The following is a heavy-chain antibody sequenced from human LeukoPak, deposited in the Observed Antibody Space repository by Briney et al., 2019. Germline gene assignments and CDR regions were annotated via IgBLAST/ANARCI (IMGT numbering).Heavy chain of an antibody. Sequence: SETLSLTCTVSGGSISSGGYYWSWIRQHPGTGLEWIGYIYYSGSTYYNLSLKSRVTISVDTSKNQFSLKLSSVTAADTAVYYCARDMTTITYAFDIWGQGTMVTVSS. CDR1: GGSISSGGYY. J-gene: IGHJ3*02. D-gene: IGHD4-11*01. V-gene: IGHV4-31*03. CDR3: ARDMTTITYAFDI. CDR2: IYYSGST.